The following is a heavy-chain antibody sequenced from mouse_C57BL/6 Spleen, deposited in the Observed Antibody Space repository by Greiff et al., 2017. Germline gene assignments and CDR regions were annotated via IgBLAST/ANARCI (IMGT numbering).Heavy chain of an antibody. Sequence: QVHVKQPGAELVRPGSSVKLSCKASGYTFTSYWMHWVKQRPIQGLEWIGNIDPSDSETHYNQKFKDKATLTVDKSSSTAYMQLSSLTSEDSAVYYCARGTTVVATDYWGQGTTRTVSS. D-gene: IGHD1-1*01. CDR3: ARGTTVVATDY. CDR2: IDPSDSET. J-gene: IGHJ2*01. CDR1: GYTFTSYW. V-gene: IGHV1-52*01.